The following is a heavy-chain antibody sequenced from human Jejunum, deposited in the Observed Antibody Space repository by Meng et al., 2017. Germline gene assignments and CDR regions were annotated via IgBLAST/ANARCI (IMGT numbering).Heavy chain of an antibody. CDR3: ARGAIGTRPFDY. D-gene: IGHD2-21*01. CDR2: IYHSGAF. J-gene: IGHJ4*02. CDR1: GDSISTNW. Sequence: QRAELGPGRLKPSGTWSLTCAVSGDSISTNWWNWVRQPPGKGLEWIGEIYHSGAFNYNPSLRRRVTISVDKSKNQVSLKLDSLTAADTAVYYCARGAIGTRPFDYWGQGTLVTVSS. V-gene: IGHV4-4*02.